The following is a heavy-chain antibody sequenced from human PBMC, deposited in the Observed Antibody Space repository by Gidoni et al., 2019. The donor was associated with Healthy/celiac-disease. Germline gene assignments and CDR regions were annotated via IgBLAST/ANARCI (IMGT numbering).Heavy chain of an antibody. Sequence: QVQLVESGGGVVQPGRSLRLSCAASGFTFSSSGMHWVRQAPGKGLEWVAVIWYDGSNKYYADSVKGRFTISRDNSKNTLYLQMNSLRAEDTAVYYCARGGQYSGSYYVDAFDIWGQGTMVTVSS. J-gene: IGHJ3*02. CDR2: IWYDGSNK. CDR3: ARGGQYSGSYYVDAFDI. V-gene: IGHV3-33*01. D-gene: IGHD1-26*01. CDR1: GFTFSSSG.